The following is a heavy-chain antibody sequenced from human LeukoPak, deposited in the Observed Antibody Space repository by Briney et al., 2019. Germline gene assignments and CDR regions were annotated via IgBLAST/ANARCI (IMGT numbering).Heavy chain of an antibody. V-gene: IGHV4-59*08. CDR2: IYYSGST. D-gene: IGHD1-14*01. CDR1: GGSMSGYF. CDR3: ARSPGYYFDS. J-gene: IGHJ4*02. Sequence: NPSEILSLTCTVSGGSMSGYFWGWVRQPPGKGLEWIAYIYYSGSTTYNPSLKSRVTISVDTSTNQFSLKLSSVTAADTAVYYCARSPGYYFDSWGQGTLVSVSP.